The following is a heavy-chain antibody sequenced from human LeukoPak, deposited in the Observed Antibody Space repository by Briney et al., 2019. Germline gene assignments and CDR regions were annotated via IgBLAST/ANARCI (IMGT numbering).Heavy chain of an antibody. CDR3: ARIQQWPNESFDY. D-gene: IGHD6-19*01. J-gene: IGHJ4*02. CDR2: IYSGGST. Sequence: GGSLRLSCAASRFTVSSNYMTWVRQAAGKGLEWVSVIYSGGSTYYADSVKGRFTISRDNSKNTLYLQMNSLRAGDTAVYYCARIQQWPNESFDYWGQGTLVTVSS. CDR1: RFTVSSNY. V-gene: IGHV3-66*01.